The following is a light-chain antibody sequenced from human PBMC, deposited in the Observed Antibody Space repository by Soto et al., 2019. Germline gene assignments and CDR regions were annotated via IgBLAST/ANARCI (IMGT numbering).Light chain of an antibody. V-gene: IGKV1-39*01. CDR1: QSISNY. CDR2: AAS. J-gene: IGKJ3*01. CDR3: QQYYNTPFT. Sequence: DIQMTQSPSSLSASVGDRATISCRASQSISNYLTWYQQKPGKAPNLLIYAASTLQSGVPSRFSGSGSGTDFTLTISSLQPEDFATYYCQQYYNTPFTFGPGTRVDIK.